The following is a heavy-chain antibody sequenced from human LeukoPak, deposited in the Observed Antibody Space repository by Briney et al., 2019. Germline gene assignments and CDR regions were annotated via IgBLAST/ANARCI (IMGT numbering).Heavy chain of an antibody. CDR2: IWYDGSNK. Sequence: PGGSLRLSCAASGFTFSSYGMHWVRQAPGKGLEWVAVIWYDGSNKHYADSVKGRFTISRDNSKNTLYLQMNSLRAEDTAVYYCARGNRAMVTWGQGTLVTVSS. V-gene: IGHV3-33*08. D-gene: IGHD5-18*01. CDR1: GFTFSSYG. CDR3: ARGNRAMVT. J-gene: IGHJ4*02.